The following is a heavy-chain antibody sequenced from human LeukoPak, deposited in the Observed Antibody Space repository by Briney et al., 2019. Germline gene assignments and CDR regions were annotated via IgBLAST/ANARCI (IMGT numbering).Heavy chain of an antibody. V-gene: IGHV4-34*01. CDR2: INHSGST. Sequence: SETLSLTCAVYGGSFSGYYWSWIRQPPGKGLEWIGEINHSGSTNYNPSLKSRVTISVDTSKNQFSLKLSSVTAADTAVYYCARGRVEQWLVANYYYYYMDVWGKGPTVTVSS. D-gene: IGHD6-19*01. CDR3: ARGRVEQWLVANYYYYYMDV. CDR1: GGSFSGYY. J-gene: IGHJ6*03.